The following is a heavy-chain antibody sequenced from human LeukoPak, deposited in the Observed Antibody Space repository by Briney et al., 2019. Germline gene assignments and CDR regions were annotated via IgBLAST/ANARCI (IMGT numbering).Heavy chain of an antibody. CDR1: GYTFTSYY. Sequence: ASVTVSFTSSGYTFTSYYMHWVRPAPGQGLEWMGIINPSGGSTSYAQKFQGRVTMTRDTSTSTVYMELSSLRSEDTAVYYCARDSQGYSGYDSPDYWGQGTLVTVSS. CDR3: ARDSQGYSGYDSPDY. V-gene: IGHV1-46*01. D-gene: IGHD5-12*01. J-gene: IGHJ4*02. CDR2: INPSGGST.